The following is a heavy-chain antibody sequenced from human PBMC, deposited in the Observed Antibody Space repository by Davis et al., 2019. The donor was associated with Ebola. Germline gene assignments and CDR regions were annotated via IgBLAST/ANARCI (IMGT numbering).Heavy chain of an antibody. V-gene: IGHV3-73*01. CDR1: GFTFSGSA. Sequence: PGGSLRLSCAASGFTFSGSAMHWVRQASGKGLEWVGRIRSKANSYATAYAASVKGRFTISRDDSKNTAYLLMNSLKTEDTAVYYCTATVTTDYWGQGTLVTVSS. CDR3: TATVTTDY. CDR2: IRSKANSYAT. D-gene: IGHD4-17*01. J-gene: IGHJ4*02.